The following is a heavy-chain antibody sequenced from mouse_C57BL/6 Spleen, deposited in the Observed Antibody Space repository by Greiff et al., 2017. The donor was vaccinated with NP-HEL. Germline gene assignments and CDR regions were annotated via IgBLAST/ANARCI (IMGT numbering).Heavy chain of an antibody. Sequence: VQLQQSGPVLVKPGASVKMSCKASGYTFTDYYMNWVKQSHGKSLEWIGVINPYNGGTSYNQKFKGKATLTVDKSSSTAYMELNSLTSEDSAVYYCARSHYDYDGGFAYWGQGTLVTVSA. V-gene: IGHV1-19*01. J-gene: IGHJ3*01. CDR2: INPYNGGT. CDR3: ARSHYDYDGGFAY. CDR1: GYTFTDYY. D-gene: IGHD2-4*01.